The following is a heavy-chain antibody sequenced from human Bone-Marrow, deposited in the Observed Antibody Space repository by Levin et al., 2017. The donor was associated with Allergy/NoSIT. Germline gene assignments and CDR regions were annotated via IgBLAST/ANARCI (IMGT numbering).Heavy chain of an antibody. CDR3: ARETETTVTTWYYYYGMDV. V-gene: IGHV3-30-3*01. Sequence: GGSLRLSCAASGFTFSSYAMHWVRQAPGKGLEWVAVISYDGSNKYYADSVKGRFTISRDNSKNTLYLQMNSLRAENTAVYYCARETETTVTTWYYYYGMDVWGQGTTVTVSS. D-gene: IGHD4-17*01. CDR2: ISYDGSNK. J-gene: IGHJ6*02. CDR1: GFTFSSYA.